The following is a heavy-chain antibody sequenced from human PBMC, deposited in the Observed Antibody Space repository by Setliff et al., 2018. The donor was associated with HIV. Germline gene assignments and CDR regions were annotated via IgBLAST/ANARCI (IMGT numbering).Heavy chain of an antibody. Sequence: ASVKVSCKASGYTFTNYYIHWVRQAPGQGLEWMGLIDPSGGKTSYAKKFQGRLTMTRDTSRSTVYMELSSLRSEDTAVYYCARESPHVDTDRVSQHPTDYYYYGMDVWGQGTTVTVSS. CDR3: ARESPHVDTDRVSQHPTDYYYYGMDV. V-gene: IGHV1-46*01. CDR1: GYTFTNYY. CDR2: IDPSGGKT. D-gene: IGHD5-18*01. J-gene: IGHJ6*02.